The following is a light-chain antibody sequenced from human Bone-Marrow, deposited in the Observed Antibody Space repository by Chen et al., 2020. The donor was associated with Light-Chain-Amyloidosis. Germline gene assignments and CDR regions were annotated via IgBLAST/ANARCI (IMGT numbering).Light chain of an antibody. CDR3: QSADSSGTYEVI. Sequence: SYELTQPPSVSVSPGQTARITCSGDDLPTKYAYWYQQKPRQAPVLVIHRDTERPSGLSERFSGSSSGTTATLTISGVQAEDEADYHCQSADSSGTYEVIFGGGTKLTVL. CDR1: DLPTKY. J-gene: IGLJ2*01. CDR2: RDT. V-gene: IGLV3-25*03.